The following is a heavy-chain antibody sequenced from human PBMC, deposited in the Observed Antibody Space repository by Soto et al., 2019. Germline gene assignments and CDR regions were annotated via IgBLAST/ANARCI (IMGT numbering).Heavy chain of an antibody. CDR1: GRSISSVNYY. CDR2: IYYSGST. V-gene: IGHV4-30-4*01. CDR3: ARYGSGECNRGSCYSPFDY. J-gene: IGHJ4*02. Sequence: SETLSLTCTVSGRSISSVNYYWSWIRQPPGKGLEWIGYIYYSGSTYYNPSLRSRVTISVDTSKKQFSLKLSSVTAADTAVYYCARYGSGECNRGSCYSPFDYWGQGTLVTVSS. D-gene: IGHD2-15*01.